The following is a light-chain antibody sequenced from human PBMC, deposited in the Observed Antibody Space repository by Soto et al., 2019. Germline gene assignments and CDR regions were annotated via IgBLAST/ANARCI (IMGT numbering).Light chain of an antibody. CDR2: DAS. V-gene: IGKV3-11*01. CDR1: QSVNSN. J-gene: IGKJ3*01. CDR3: HQRSNWLFT. Sequence: EIVMTQSPATLSVSPGERATLSFRASQSVNSNLAWYQQKPGQAPRLLIYDASNRATGIPARFSGSGSGTDFTLTISSLEPEDFAVYYCHQRSNWLFTFGPGTKVDIK.